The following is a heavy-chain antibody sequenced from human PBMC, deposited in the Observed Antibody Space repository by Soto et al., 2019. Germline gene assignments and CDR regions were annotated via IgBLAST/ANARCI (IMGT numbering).Heavy chain of an antibody. Sequence: QVQLQESGPGLVKPSETLSLTCTVSGDSVSSGSYYWSWIRQPPGQGLEWIGYIFYSGSTNYNPSLKSRVTISVDTSKNQFSLNLNSVTAADTAVYYCARGPLAVITARLCDYWGQGILVTVSS. D-gene: IGHD2-21*02. CDR1: GDSVSSGSYY. CDR3: ARGPLAVITARLCDY. CDR2: IFYSGST. J-gene: IGHJ4*02. V-gene: IGHV4-61*01.